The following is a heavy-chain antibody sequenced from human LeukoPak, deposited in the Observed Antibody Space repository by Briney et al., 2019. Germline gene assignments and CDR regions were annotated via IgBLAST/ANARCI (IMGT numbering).Heavy chain of an antibody. CDR3: ASWNPLLGSSSRKSGDY. CDR2: IYYSGST. Sequence: PSETLSLTCTVSGGSISSSSYYWGWIRQPPGKGLEWIGSIYYSGSTYYNPSLKSRVTISVDTSKNQFSLKLSSVTAADTAVYYCASWNPLLGSSSRKSGDYWGQGTLVTVSS. D-gene: IGHD6-13*01. CDR1: GGSISSSSYY. J-gene: IGHJ4*02. V-gene: IGHV4-39*01.